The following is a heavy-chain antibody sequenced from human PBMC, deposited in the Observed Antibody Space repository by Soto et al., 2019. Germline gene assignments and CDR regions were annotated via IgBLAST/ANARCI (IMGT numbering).Heavy chain of an antibody. CDR2: MNAKSGDT. CDR1: GYTFSDFD. J-gene: IGHJ6*02. V-gene: IGHV1-8*01. Sequence: ASVKVSCKASGYTFSDFDINWLRQASGQGPEWMGWMNAKSGDTFFAQRFQGKFNMTWDTSLSTAYMEVGSLTSDDTAIYFCALGISFNYAGFDVWGHGTTVTVSS. CDR3: ALGISFNYAGFDV. D-gene: IGHD3-16*01.